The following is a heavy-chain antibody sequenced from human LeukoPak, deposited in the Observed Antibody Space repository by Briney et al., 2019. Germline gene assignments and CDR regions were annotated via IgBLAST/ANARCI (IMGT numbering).Heavy chain of an antibody. V-gene: IGHV1-69*04. CDR1: GATFSSYA. J-gene: IGHJ4*02. CDR3: ARAIERGYEYYFDY. Sequence: SVRLSCKASGATFSSYAIIWVRQAPGQGLEWMGRIIPIFGVAIYAHKFQGRVTITADKSTSTVYMELSSLRSEDADVYYCARAIERGYEYYFDYWGQRTLVSVS. CDR2: IIPIFGVA. D-gene: IGHD5-18*01.